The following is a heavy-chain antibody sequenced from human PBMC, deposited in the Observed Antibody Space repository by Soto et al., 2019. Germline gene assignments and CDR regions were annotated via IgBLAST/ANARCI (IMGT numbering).Heavy chain of an antibody. D-gene: IGHD6-13*01. V-gene: IGHV6-1*01. CDR1: GDSVSSNSAA. J-gene: IGHJ5*02. Sequence: SQTLSLTCAISGDSVSSNSAAWNWIRQSPSRGLEWLGRTYYRSKWYNDYAVSVKSRITINPDTSKNQFSLQLNSVTPEDTAVYYCARDSGTIEEAGRWTKDWFDTWGQGTLVTVSS. CDR2: TYYRSKWYN. CDR3: ARDSGTIEEAGRWTKDWFDT.